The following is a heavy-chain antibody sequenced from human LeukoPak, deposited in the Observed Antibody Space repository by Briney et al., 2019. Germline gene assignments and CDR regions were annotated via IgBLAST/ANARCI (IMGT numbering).Heavy chain of an antibody. CDR1: GFTFSNYG. CDR2: ISYDGSNK. J-gene: IGHJ4*02. CDR3: ARDRIAVAGIFDY. D-gene: IGHD6-19*01. Sequence: PGGSLRLSCAASGFTFSNYGMHWVRQAPGKGLEWVAVISYDGSNKYYADSVKGRFTISRDNSKNTLYLQMNSLRAEDTAVYYCARDRIAVAGIFDYWGQGTLVTVSS. V-gene: IGHV3-30*03.